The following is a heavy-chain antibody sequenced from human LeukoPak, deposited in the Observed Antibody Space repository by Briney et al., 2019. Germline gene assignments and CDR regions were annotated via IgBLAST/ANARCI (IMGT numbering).Heavy chain of an antibody. D-gene: IGHD2-15*01. CDR2: IWYDGSNK. CDR1: GFTFGSYG. V-gene: IGHV3-33*01. CDR3: ARDNSPGCCWAVGY. J-gene: IGHJ4*02. Sequence: GGSLRLSCAASGFTFGSYGMHWVRQAPGKGLEWVAVIWYDGSNKYYADSVKDRFTISRDNSKNTLYLQMNSLRAEDTAVYYCARDNSPGCCWAVGYWGQGTLVTVSS.